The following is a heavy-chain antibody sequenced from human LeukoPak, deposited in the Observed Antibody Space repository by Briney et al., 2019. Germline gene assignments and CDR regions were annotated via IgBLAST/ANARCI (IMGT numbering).Heavy chain of an antibody. D-gene: IGHD4-17*01. Sequence: ASVKVSCKASGGTFSSYTISWVRQAPGQGLEWMGRIIPILGIANYAQKFQGRVTITADKSTSTAYMELSSLRSGDTAVYYCARGLLTVTTCFDYWGQGTLVTVSS. CDR2: IIPILGIA. V-gene: IGHV1-69*02. CDR3: ARGLLTVTTCFDY. J-gene: IGHJ4*02. CDR1: GGTFSSYT.